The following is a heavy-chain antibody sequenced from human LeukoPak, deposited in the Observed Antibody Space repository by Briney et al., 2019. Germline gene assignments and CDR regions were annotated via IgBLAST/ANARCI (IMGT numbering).Heavy chain of an antibody. D-gene: IGHD3-22*01. CDR3: AKNYYDSGGYFDY. Sequence: GGSLRLSCAASGFTFSNYAMSWVRQAPGKGLEWVSAISGSGGSTYYADSVKGRFTISRDNFKNTLYLQMNSLRAEDTAVYYCAKNYYDSGGYFDYWGQGTLVTVSS. J-gene: IGHJ4*02. CDR1: GFTFSNYA. V-gene: IGHV3-23*01. CDR2: ISGSGGST.